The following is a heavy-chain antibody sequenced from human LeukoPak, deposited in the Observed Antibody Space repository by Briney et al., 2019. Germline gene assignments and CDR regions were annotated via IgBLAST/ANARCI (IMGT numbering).Heavy chain of an antibody. CDR2: IYYSGST. J-gene: IGHJ4*02. V-gene: IGHV4-31*03. D-gene: IGHD1-26*01. CDR1: GGSISSGGYY. CDR3: ARTVEERTYYFDY. Sequence: PSQTLSLTCTVSGGSISSGGYYWSWIRQHPGKGLEWIGYIYYSGSTYYNPSLKSRVTISVDTSKNQFSLKLSSVTAADTAVYYCARTVEERTYYFDYWGQGTLVTVSS.